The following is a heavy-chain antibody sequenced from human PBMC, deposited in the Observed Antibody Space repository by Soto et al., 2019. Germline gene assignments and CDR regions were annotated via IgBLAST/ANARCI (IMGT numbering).Heavy chain of an antibody. CDR2: IRDSGSST. V-gene: IGHV3-23*01. D-gene: IGHD5-12*01. CDR3: AKNRGGYDDYYYLMYF. CDR1: GFTFSTYA. Sequence: GGALRLSCAASGFTFSTYAMSWVRQAPGKGLEWVSVIRDSGSSTYYADSVKGRLTISRDNSKNTLYLQMNSLRAEDTAVYYCAKNRGGYDDYYYLMYFCGQGSTV. J-gene: IGHJ6*02.